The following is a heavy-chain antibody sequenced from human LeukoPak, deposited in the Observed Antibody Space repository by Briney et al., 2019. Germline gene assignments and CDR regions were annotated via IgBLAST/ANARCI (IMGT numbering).Heavy chain of an antibody. Sequence: SETLSLTCAVSGGSISSSNWWSWVRQPPGKGLEWIGEIYHSGSTNYNPSLKSRVTISVDKSKNQFSLKLSSVTAADTAVYYCARSDSNYYDSSGYFDYWGQGTLVTVSS. CDR3: ARSDSNYYDSSGYFDY. V-gene: IGHV4-4*02. D-gene: IGHD3-22*01. J-gene: IGHJ4*02. CDR2: IYHSGST. CDR1: GGSISSSNW.